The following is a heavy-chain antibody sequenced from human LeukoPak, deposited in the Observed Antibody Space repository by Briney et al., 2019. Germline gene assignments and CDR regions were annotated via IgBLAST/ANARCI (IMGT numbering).Heavy chain of an antibody. CDR3: ARAPTVGATEDAFDI. CDR2: IYYSGST. CDR1: RGSVSNGNYY. J-gene: IGHJ3*02. V-gene: IGHV4-61*01. D-gene: IGHD1-26*01. Sequence: PSETLSLTCSVSRGSVSNGNYYWSWIRQPPGKGLEWIGYIYYSGSTNYNPSLKSRVTISVDTSKNQFSLKLSSVTAADTAVYYCARAPTVGATEDAFDIWGQGTMVTVSS.